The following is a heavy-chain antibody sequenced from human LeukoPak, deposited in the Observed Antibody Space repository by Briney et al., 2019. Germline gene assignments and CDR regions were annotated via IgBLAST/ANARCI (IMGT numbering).Heavy chain of an antibody. CDR3: ARHDSSGWYHYFDY. V-gene: IGHV4-59*08. Sequence: PSETLSLTCTVSGGSISSYYWSWIRQPPGKGLEWIGYIYYSGSTNYNPSLKSRVTISVDTSKNQFSLKLSSVTAADTAVYYCARHDSSGWYHYFDYWGQGTLVTVSS. D-gene: IGHD6-19*01. J-gene: IGHJ4*02. CDR1: GGSISSYY. CDR2: IYYSGST.